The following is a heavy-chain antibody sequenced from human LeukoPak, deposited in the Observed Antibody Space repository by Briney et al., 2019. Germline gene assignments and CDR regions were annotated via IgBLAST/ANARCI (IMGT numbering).Heavy chain of an antibody. CDR2: IYFSGST. CDR3: ARDHNQYYYGSGVSGGWFDP. D-gene: IGHD3-10*01. V-gene: IGHV4-59*12. J-gene: IGHJ5*02. CDR1: GGSISSYY. Sequence: SETLSLTCTVSGGSISSYYWSWIRQPPGKGLEWIGSIYFSGSTFYNPSLKSRVTISVDMSKNQFSLKLSSVTAADTAVYYCARDHNQYYYGSGVSGGWFDPWGQGTLVTVSS.